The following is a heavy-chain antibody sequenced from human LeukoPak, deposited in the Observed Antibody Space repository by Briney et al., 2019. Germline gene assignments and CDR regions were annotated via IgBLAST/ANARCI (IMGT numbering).Heavy chain of an antibody. D-gene: IGHD7-27*01. CDR3: ARALGQGFDY. J-gene: IGHJ4*02. Sequence: PSETLSLSCTVSGGSISSSSRYWGWIRQPPGKGLEWIGNIYYSGSTYYSPSLKTRISISVDTSKNQFSLRLNSVTAADTAVYYCARALGQGFDYWGQGILVPVSS. CDR2: IYYSGST. V-gene: IGHV4-39*07. CDR1: GGSISSSSRY.